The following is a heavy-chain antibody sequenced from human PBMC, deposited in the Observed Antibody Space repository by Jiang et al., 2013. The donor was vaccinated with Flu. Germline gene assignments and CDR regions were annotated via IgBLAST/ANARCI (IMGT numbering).Heavy chain of an antibody. CDR3: AHRVDDAFDI. V-gene: IGHV2-5*01. CDR2: IYWNDDK. J-gene: IGHJ3*02. Sequence: IYWNDDKRYSPSLKSRLTITKDTSKNQVVLTMTNMDPVDTATYYCAHRVDDAFDIWGQGTMVTVSS.